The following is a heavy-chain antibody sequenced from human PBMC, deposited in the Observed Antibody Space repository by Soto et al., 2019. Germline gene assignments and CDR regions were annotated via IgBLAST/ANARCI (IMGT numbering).Heavy chain of an antibody. CDR2: ISYDGSNK. CDR3: AKEGRSYDDFWSGSIGSFDI. V-gene: IGHV3-30*18. D-gene: IGHD3-3*01. CDR1: GFTFKNHA. Sequence: QGQLVESGGHAVQPGRSLRLSCVGSGFTFKNHAMHWVRLAPGQGLEWVAYISYDGSNKAYGDSVQGRFTISRDNSKNTVILQMNSLRVEDTGVFHCAKEGRSYDDFWSGSIGSFDIWGRGTTVTVSS. J-gene: IGHJ3*02.